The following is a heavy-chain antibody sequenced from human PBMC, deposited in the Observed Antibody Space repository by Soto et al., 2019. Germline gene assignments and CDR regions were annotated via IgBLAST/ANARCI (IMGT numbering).Heavy chain of an antibody. D-gene: IGHD3-3*01. CDR1: GFTFSDYF. Sequence: PGGSLRLSCAGSGFTFSDYFITWIRQAPGKGLEWISYINNDATYGKYADSVKGRFTVSRDNAKNSVFLQMNSLRPEDTALYYCGKGDTIFGVVDDWGPGTLVTVSS. J-gene: IGHJ4*02. V-gene: IGHV3-11*06. CDR3: GKGDTIFGVVDD. CDR2: INNDATYG.